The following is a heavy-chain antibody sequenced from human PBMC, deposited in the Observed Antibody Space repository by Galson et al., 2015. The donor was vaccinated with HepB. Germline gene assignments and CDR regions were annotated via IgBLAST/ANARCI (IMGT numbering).Heavy chain of an antibody. D-gene: IGHD5-12*01. J-gene: IGHJ4*02. Sequence: SLRLSCAASGFTFSDYYMSWIRQAPGKGLEWVSYISSSSSYTNYADSVKGRFTISRDNAKNSLYLQMNSLRAEDTAVYYCARDQKDFRGYSGYGSGYWGQGTLVTVSS. CDR2: ISSSSSYT. CDR1: GFTFSDYY. V-gene: IGHV3-11*06. CDR3: ARDQKDFRGYSGYGSGY.